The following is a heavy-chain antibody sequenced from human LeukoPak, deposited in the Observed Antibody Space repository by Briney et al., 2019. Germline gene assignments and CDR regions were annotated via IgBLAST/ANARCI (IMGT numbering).Heavy chain of an antibody. J-gene: IGHJ6*02. CDR3: ARVSMTTYLHYYYYYGMDV. V-gene: IGHV3-21*06. CDR1: GFTFSGYA. Sequence: GGSLRLSCAASGFTFSGYAMNWVRQAPGKGLEWVSSINGGGNTFYADSVKGRFAISRDNAKNSLYLQMNGLRAEDTAVYYCARVSMTTYLHYYYYYGMDVWGQGTTVTVSS. CDR2: INGGGNT. D-gene: IGHD4-17*01.